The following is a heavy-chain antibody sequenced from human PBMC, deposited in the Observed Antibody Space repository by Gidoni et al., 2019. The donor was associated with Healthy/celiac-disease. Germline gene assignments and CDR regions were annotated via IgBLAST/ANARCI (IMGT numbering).Heavy chain of an antibody. V-gene: IGHV3-30-3*01. Sequence: QVQLVESGGGVVQPGRSLRLSCAASGFTFSSYAMHWVRQAPGKGLEWVAVISYDGSNKYYADSVKGRFTISRDNSKNTLYLQMNSLRAEDTAVYYCARENPILDIWGQGTMVTVSS. CDR3: ARENPILDI. J-gene: IGHJ3*02. CDR1: GFTFSSYA. CDR2: ISYDGSNK.